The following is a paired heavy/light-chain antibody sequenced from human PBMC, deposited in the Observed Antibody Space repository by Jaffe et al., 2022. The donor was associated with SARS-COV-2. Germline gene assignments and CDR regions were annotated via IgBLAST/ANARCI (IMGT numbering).Heavy chain of an antibody. D-gene: IGHD1-26*01. CDR1: GFSFSSYG. CDR3: ARGIAGGSDAFAM. V-gene: IGHV3-33*01. Sequence: QEQLVESGGGVVQPGRSLRLSCAASGFSFSSYGMHWVCQAPGKGLEWVAVIWYDGTKKYYAESVKGRFTISRDNSKNTLYLQMNSLRAEDTAVYYCARGIAGGSDAFAMWGQGTMVTVSS. CDR2: IWYDGTKK. J-gene: IGHJ3*02.
Light chain of an antibody. CDR1: SGSVSTSYY. Sequence: QTVVTQEPSFSVSPGGTVTLTCGLTSGSVSTSYYPSWYQQTPGQAPRTLIYNTNTRSSGVPDRFSGSILGNKAALTITGAQADDESDYYCVLYMGSGIWVFGGGTKLTVL. CDR2: NTN. CDR3: VLYMGSGIWV. J-gene: IGLJ3*02. V-gene: IGLV8-61*01.